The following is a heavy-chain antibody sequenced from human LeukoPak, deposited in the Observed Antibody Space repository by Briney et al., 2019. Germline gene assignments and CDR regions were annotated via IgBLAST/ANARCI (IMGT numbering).Heavy chain of an antibody. D-gene: IGHD3-10*01. J-gene: IGHJ5*02. V-gene: IGHV1-2*02. CDR1: GYTFTSYG. Sequence: ASVKVSCKASGYTFTSYGISWVRQAPGQGLEWMGWINPNSGGTNYAQKFQGRVTMTRDTSISTAYMELSRLRSDDTAVYYCARNMVRGVVFPFDPWGQGTLVTVSS. CDR3: ARNMVRGVVFPFDP. CDR2: INPNSGGT.